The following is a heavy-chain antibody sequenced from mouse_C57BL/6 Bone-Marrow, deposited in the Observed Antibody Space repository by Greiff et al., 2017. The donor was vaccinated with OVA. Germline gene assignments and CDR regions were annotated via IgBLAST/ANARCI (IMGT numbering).Heavy chain of an antibody. D-gene: IGHD1-1*01. CDR1: GYTFTSYW. J-gene: IGHJ4*01. V-gene: IGHV1-55*01. CDR2: IYPGSGST. Sequence: VQLQQPGAELVKPGASVKMSCKASGYTFTSYWITWVKRRPGQGLEWIGDIYPGSGSTNYNEKFKSKATLTVDTSSSTAYMQLSSLTSEDSAVYYCAGTTVVNAMDYWGQGTSVTVSS. CDR3: AGTTVVNAMDY.